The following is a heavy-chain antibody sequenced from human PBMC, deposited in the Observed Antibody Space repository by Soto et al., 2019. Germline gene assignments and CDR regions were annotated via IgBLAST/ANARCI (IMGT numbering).Heavy chain of an antibody. CDR2: ISSSSSYI. D-gene: IGHD3-3*01. CDR1: GFTFSNYS. CDR3: ARDGTYYDFWSGQYYYYMDV. V-gene: IGHV3-21*01. Sequence: EVQLVESGGGLVKPGGSLRLSCAASGFTFSNYSMNWVRQAPGKGLEWVSSISSSSSYIYYADSVKGRFTISRDNAKNSLYLQMNSLRAEDTAVYYCARDGTYYDFWSGQYYYYMDVWGKGTTVTVSS. J-gene: IGHJ6*03.